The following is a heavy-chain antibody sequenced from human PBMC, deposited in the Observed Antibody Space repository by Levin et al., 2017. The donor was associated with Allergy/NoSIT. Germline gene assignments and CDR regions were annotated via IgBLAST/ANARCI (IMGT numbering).Heavy chain of an antibody. V-gene: IGHV3-30*18. CDR2: ISYDGSNK. Sequence: GGSLRLSCAASGFTFSSYGMHWVRQAPGKGLEWVAVISYDGSNKYYADSVKGRFTISRDNSKNTLYLQMNSLRAEDTAVYYCAKSGRQWLDVDYWGQGTLVTVSS. CDR1: GFTFSSYG. D-gene: IGHD6-19*01. CDR3: AKSGRQWLDVDY. J-gene: IGHJ4*02.